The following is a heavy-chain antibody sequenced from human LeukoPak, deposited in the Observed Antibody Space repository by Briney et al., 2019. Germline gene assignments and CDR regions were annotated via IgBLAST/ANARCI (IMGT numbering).Heavy chain of an antibody. D-gene: IGHD1-26*01. CDR2: INTNTGNP. J-gene: IGHJ3*02. Sequence: GASVKVSCNASGYTFTNFGINWVRQAPGQGLEWVGWINTNTGNPTYVQGFAGRFVFSLDTSVNTAYLQINSLKAEDTAVYYCARDPLLRAFDIWGQGTMVTVSS. CDR3: ARDPLLRAFDI. CDR1: GYTFTNFG. V-gene: IGHV7-4-1*02.